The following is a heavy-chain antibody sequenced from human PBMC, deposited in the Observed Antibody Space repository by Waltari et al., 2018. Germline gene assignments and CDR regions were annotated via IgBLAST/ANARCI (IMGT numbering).Heavy chain of an antibody. V-gene: IGHV3-48*02. Sequence: EVQLIESGGALVQPGGSLRLSCAASGFGFRNFSMNWVRQAQGKGLEWIAYISTGGSTIYYADSVKGRFTISRDNAKNSLYLQMNGLTDEDTAIYYCTPLDYWGRGALVTVSS. CDR3: TPLDY. CDR1: GFGFRNFS. J-gene: IGHJ4*02. CDR2: ISTGGSTI.